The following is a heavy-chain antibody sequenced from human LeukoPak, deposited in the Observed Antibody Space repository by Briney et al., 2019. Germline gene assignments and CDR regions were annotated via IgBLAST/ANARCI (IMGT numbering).Heavy chain of an antibody. D-gene: IGHD3-3*01. CDR1: GYTFTSYY. CDR3: ARVFYDFWSGADYYYYGMDV. CDR2: INPSGGST. Sequence: ASVKVFCKASGYTFTSYYMHWVRQAPGQGLEWMGIINPSGGSTSYAQKFQGRVTMTRDTSTSTVYMELSSLRSEDTAVYYCARVFYDFWSGADYYYYGMDVWGQGTTVTVSS. V-gene: IGHV1-46*01. J-gene: IGHJ6*02.